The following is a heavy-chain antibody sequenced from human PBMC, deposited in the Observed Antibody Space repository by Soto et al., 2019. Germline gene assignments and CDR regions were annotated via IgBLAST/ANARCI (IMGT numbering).Heavy chain of an antibody. V-gene: IGHV4-34*01. J-gene: IGHJ4*02. Sequence: QVQLQQWGAGLLKPSETLSLTCAVYGGSFSGYYWSWIRQPPGKGLEWIGEINHSGSTNYNPSLTSRVTISVDTSKNQCSLKLSSVTAADTAVYYCARGLPDYDFWSGYLDYWGQGTLVTVSS. CDR2: INHSGST. D-gene: IGHD3-3*01. CDR3: ARGLPDYDFWSGYLDY. CDR1: GGSFSGYY.